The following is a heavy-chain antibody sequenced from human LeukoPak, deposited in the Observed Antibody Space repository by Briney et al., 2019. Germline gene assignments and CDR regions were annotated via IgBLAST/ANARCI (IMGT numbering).Heavy chain of an antibody. J-gene: IGHJ5*02. V-gene: IGHV1-2*02. CDR1: GYTFTGYY. Sequence: GASVKVSCKASGYTFTGYYMHWVRQAPGQGLEWMGWINPNSGGTNYAQKFQGRVTMTRDTSISTAYMELSRLRSDDTAVYYCARVNPSGWYPAAKFDPWGQGTLVTVSS. CDR3: ARVNPSGWYPAAKFDP. CDR2: INPNSGGT. D-gene: IGHD6-19*01.